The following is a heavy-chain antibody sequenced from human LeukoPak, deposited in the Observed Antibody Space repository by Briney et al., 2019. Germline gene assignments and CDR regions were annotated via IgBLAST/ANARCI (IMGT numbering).Heavy chain of an antibody. CDR1: GFTFSSYA. D-gene: IGHD3-10*01. V-gene: IGHV3-23*01. J-gene: IGHJ5*02. Sequence: GGSLRLSCAASGFTFSSYAMSWVRQAPGKGLEWVSAISGSGGSTYYADSVKGRFTISRDNSKNTLYLQMNSLRAEDTAVYYCAKDIRSWVRVVIRYAANWFDPWGQGTLVTVSS. CDR3: AKDIRSWVRVVIRYAANWFDP. CDR2: ISGSGGST.